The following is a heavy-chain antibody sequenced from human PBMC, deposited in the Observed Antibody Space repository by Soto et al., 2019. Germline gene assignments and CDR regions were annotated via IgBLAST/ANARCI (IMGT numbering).Heavy chain of an antibody. Sequence: QVQLVQSGAEVKKPGSSVKVSCTASGGSLRNSVISWVRQAPAQRLEWMGGVIPILGTANYAQKFQGRVTMTAEEATSPAYMDLSSLSPDDTAVYYCARLGHPGHWGPGTLVIVSS. CDR1: GGSLRNSV. CDR3: ARLGHPGH. J-gene: IGHJ4*02. CDR2: VIPILGTA. V-gene: IGHV1-69*01.